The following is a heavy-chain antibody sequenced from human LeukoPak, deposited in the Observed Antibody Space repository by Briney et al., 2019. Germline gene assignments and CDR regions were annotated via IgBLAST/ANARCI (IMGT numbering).Heavy chain of an antibody. Sequence: GGSLRLSCAASGFTFSDYYMSWIRQAPGKGLEWVSYISSSGSTIYYADSVKGRFTISRDNAKNSPYLQMNSLRAEDTAVYYCARSSYYGSGPYAFDIWGQGTMVTVSS. D-gene: IGHD3-10*01. CDR2: ISSSGSTI. CDR3: ARSSYYGSGPYAFDI. J-gene: IGHJ3*02. CDR1: GFTFSDYY. V-gene: IGHV3-11*01.